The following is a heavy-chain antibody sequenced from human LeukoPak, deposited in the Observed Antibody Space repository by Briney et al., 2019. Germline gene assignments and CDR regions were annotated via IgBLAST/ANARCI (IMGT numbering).Heavy chain of an antibody. CDR3: AREWDNYYDSSGYPY. V-gene: IGHV1-8*01. D-gene: IGHD3-22*01. J-gene: IGHJ4*02. CDR1: GYTFTSYD. Sequence: ASVKVSCKASGYTFTSYDINWVRQATGQGLEWMGWMNPNNGDTGYAQKFQGRVTITADKSTSTAYMELSSLRSEDTAVYYCAREWDNYYDSSGYPYWGQGTLVTVSS. CDR2: MNPNNGDT.